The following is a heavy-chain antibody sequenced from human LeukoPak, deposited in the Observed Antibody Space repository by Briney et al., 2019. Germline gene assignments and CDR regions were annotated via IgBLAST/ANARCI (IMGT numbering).Heavy chain of an antibody. CDR3: ASRYCSGGSCYLVHYYYGMDV. Sequence: GGSLRLSCAASGFTFSSYSMNWVRQAPGKGLEWVSVIYSGGSTYYADSVKGRFTISRNNSNNTLYLQMNSLRSEDTAVYYCASRYCSGGSCYLVHYYYGMDVWGQGTTVTVSS. D-gene: IGHD2-15*01. CDR2: IYSGGST. CDR1: GFTFSSYS. J-gene: IGHJ6*02. V-gene: IGHV3-53*01.